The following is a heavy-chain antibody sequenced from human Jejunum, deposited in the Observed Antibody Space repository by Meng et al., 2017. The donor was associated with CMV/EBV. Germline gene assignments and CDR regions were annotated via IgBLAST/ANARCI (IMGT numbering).Heavy chain of an antibody. CDR1: GGSISSYS. J-gene: IGHJ4*02. CDR3: VRGVSPTEWPLEK. Sequence: VSGGSISSYSWSWVRQSPGKGLEWLGYIPYSESTKYNPSLESRVTMSLDRSRNQFSLRLSSVTAADTAVYFCVRGVSPTEWPLEKWGQGTLVTVSS. CDR2: IPYSEST. V-gene: IGHV4-59*01. D-gene: IGHD3-3*01.